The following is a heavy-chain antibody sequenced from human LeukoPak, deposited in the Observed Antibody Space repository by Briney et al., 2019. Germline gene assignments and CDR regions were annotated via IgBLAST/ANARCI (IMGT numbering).Heavy chain of an antibody. V-gene: IGHV1-69*06. CDR2: IIPIFGTA. D-gene: IGHD6-13*01. J-gene: IGHJ5*02. CDR3: ATFRQLAYNWFDP. Sequence: ASVKVSCKASGGTFSSYAISWVRQAPGQGLEWMGGIIPIFGTANYAQKFQGRVTMTEDTSTDTAYMELSSLRSEDTAVYYCATFRQLAYNWFDPWGQGTLVTVSS. CDR1: GGTFSSYA.